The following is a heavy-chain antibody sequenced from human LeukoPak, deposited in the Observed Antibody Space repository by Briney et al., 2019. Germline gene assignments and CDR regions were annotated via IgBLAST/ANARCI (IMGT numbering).Heavy chain of an antibody. CDR3: ARAAAGTSLFDY. J-gene: IGHJ4*02. V-gene: IGHV4-59*08. CDR1: GGSISSYY. Sequence: PSETLSLTCTVSGGSISSYYWSWIRQPPGKGLGWIGYIYYSGSTNYNPSLKSRVTISVDTSKNQFSLKLSSVTAADTAVYFCARAAAGTSLFDYWGQGTLVTVSS. CDR2: IYYSGST. D-gene: IGHD6-13*01.